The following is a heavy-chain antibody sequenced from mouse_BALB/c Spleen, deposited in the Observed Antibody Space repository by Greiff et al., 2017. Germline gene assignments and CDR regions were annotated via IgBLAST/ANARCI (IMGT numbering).Heavy chain of an antibody. Sequence: QVQLQQSGAELARPGASVKLSCKASGYTFTSYWMQWVKQRPGQGLEWIGAIYPGDGDTRYTQKFKGKATLTADKSSSTAYMQLSSLASEDSAVYYCARGNWDGWYFDVWGAGTTVTVSS. CDR2: IYPGDGDT. J-gene: IGHJ1*01. D-gene: IGHD4-1*01. CDR3: ARGNWDGWYFDV. V-gene: IGHV1-87*01. CDR1: GYTFTSYW.